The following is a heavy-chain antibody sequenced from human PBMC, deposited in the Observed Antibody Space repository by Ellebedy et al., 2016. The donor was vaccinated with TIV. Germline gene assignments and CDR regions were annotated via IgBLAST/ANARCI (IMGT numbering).Heavy chain of an antibody. D-gene: IGHD3-10*01. CDR1: GYTLTELS. Sequence: ASVKVSCKVSGYTLTELSMHWVRQAPGKGLEWMGGFDPEDGETIYAQKFQGRLTVTRNISTSTAYMELSSLRSEDTAVYYCARDYFYRSGRAFDVWGQGTTVTVSS. CDR2: FDPEDGET. J-gene: IGHJ6*02. CDR3: ARDYFYRSGRAFDV. V-gene: IGHV1-24*01.